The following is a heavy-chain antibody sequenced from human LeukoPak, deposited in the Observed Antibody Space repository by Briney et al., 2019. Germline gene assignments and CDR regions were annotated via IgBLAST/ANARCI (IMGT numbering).Heavy chain of an antibody. CDR3: ARVRGWYRAMEY. J-gene: IGHJ3*01. Sequence: PSETLSLTCAVYGGSFSGYYWSWIRQPPGKGLEWIGEINHSGSTNYNPSLKSRVTISVDTSKNQFSLKLSSVTAADTAVYYCARVRGWYRAMEYWGQGTVVTVFS. CDR2: INHSGST. V-gene: IGHV4-34*01. CDR1: GGSFSGYY. D-gene: IGHD6-19*01.